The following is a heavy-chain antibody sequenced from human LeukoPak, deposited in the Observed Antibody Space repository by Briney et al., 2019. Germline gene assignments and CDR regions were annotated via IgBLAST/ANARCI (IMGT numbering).Heavy chain of an antibody. CDR2: IYPRDGST. J-gene: IGHJ4*02. Sequence: ASVKVSCKASGYSFTSNYIHWVRQAPGQGLEWMGMIYPRDGSTSYAQKFQGRVTVTTDTPTSTVHMELSGLRSEDTAVYYCARGQEAFDYWGQGTLVTVSS. CDR1: GYSFTSNY. CDR3: ARGQEAFDY. V-gene: IGHV1-46*01.